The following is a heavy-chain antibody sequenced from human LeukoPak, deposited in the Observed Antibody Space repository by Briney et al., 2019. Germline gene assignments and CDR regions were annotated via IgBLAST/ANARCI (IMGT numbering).Heavy chain of an antibody. J-gene: IGHJ4*02. D-gene: IGHD3-16*01. CDR3: ARADRLGAALLASFDY. CDR2: INWSGGST. CDR1: GFIFDDYG. V-gene: IGHV3-20*04. Sequence: GGSLRLSCAASGFIFDDYGMSWVRQAPGKGLEWVSGINWSGGSTGYADSVKGRFTISRDNAKNSLYLQMNSLRAEDTAVYYCARADRLGAALLASFDYWGQGTLVTVSS.